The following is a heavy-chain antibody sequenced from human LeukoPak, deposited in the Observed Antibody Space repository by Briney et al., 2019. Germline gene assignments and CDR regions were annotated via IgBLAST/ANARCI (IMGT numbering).Heavy chain of an antibody. Sequence: GGSLRLPCAASGFTFSSYGMHWVRQAPGKGLEWVAVISYDGSNKYYADSVKGRFTISRDNSKNTLYLQMDSLRVEDTAVYYCAKSDWFDPWGQGTLVTVSS. J-gene: IGHJ5*02. CDR3: AKSDWFDP. CDR1: GFTFSSYG. V-gene: IGHV3-30*18. CDR2: ISYDGSNK.